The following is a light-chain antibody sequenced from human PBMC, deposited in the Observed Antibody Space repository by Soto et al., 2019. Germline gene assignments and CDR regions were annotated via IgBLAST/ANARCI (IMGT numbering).Light chain of an antibody. Sequence: DIQMTQSPSSLSASVGDRVTMTCRASQGIRDYLAWYQQKPGKAPKLLIYAASTPQSGVPSRFSGSGSETDFTLTISSLQPEDVATYYCQRYNSAPWTFGQGTKVEIK. CDR2: AAS. J-gene: IGKJ1*01. CDR3: QRYNSAPWT. V-gene: IGKV1-27*01. CDR1: QGIRDY.